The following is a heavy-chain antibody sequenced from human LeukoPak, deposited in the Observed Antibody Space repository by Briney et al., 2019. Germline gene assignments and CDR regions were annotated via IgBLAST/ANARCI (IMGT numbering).Heavy chain of an antibody. Sequence: GASVKVSCKASGYTFTGYYMHWVRQAPGQGLEWMGRINPNSGGTNYAQKFQGRVTMTRDTSISTAYMELSRLRSDDTAVYYCARAGRLRLGELSPGDYWGQGTLVTVSS. CDR1: GYTFTGYY. CDR3: ARAGRLRLGELSPGDY. V-gene: IGHV1-2*06. CDR2: INPNSGGT. J-gene: IGHJ4*02. D-gene: IGHD3-16*02.